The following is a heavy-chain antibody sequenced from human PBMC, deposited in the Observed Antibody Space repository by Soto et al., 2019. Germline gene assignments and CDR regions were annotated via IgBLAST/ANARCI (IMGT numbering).Heavy chain of an antibody. V-gene: IGHV3-23*01. Sequence: GGSLRLSCAASGFTFSSYAMSWVRQAPGKGLEWVSAISGSGGSTYNAYSVKGRFTITRDNSKNTLYLQMNRLRAEDTAVSYFAKTPYCSCTCCPRIAVAEYYFDFWGHGTLVTVSS. J-gene: IGHJ4*01. D-gene: IGHD2-2*01. CDR3: AKTPYCSCTCCPRIAVAEYYFDF. CDR1: GFTFSSYA. CDR2: ISGSGGST.